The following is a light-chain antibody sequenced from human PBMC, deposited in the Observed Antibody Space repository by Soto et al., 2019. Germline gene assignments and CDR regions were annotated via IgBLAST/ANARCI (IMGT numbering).Light chain of an antibody. Sequence: ERVMTQSPATLSVSPGERATLSCRASQSVSSNLAWYQQKPGQAPRLLIYGASNRATGIPDRFSASGSGTDLTITISRLEPEDSELYYCHQYGRLPRTFGQGTKVDIK. J-gene: IGKJ1*01. CDR1: QSVSSN. CDR3: HQYGRLPRT. V-gene: IGKV3-20*01. CDR2: GAS.